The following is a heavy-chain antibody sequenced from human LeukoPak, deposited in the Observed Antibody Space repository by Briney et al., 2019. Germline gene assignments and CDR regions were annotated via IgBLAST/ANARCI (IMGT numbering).Heavy chain of an antibody. CDR2: INPNSGGT. J-gene: IGHJ3*02. CDR3: ARELQGDNSGTFDAFDI. D-gene: IGHD6-19*01. V-gene: IGHV1-2*06. CDR1: GYTFTGYY. Sequence: ASVKVSCKASGYTFTGYYMHWVRQAPGQGPEWMGRINPNSGGTNYAQKFQGRVTMTRDTSISTAYMELSRLRSDDTAAYYCARELQGDNSGTFDAFDIWGQRTMVTVSS.